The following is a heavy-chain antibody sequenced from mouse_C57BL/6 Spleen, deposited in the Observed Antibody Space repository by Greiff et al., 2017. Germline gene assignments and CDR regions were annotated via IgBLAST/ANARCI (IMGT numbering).Heavy chain of an antibody. J-gene: IGHJ1*03. V-gene: IGHV1-81*01. CDR2: IYPRSGNT. CDR1: GYTFTSYG. D-gene: IGHD1-1*01. CDR3: ARGEDYYGSSYRYFDV. Sequence: QVQLKESGAELARPGASVKLSCKASGYTFTSYGISWVKQRTGQGLEWIGEIYPRSGNTYYNEKFKGKATLTADKSSSTAYMELRSLTSEDSAVYFCARGEDYYGSSYRYFDVWGTGTTVTVSS.